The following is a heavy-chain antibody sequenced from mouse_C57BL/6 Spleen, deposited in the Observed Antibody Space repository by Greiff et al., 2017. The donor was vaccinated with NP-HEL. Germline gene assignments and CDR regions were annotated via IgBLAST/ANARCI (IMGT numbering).Heavy chain of an antibody. J-gene: IGHJ2*01. D-gene: IGHD1-1*01. Sequence: VQLQQSGPELVKPGASVKLSCKASGYTFTSYDINWVKQRPGQGLEWIGWIYPRDGSTKYNEKFKGKATVTVDTSSSTAYMELHSLTSEDSAVYFCARLGYYGSSYYFDYWGQGTTLTVSS. CDR2: IYPRDGST. CDR1: GYTFTSYD. V-gene: IGHV1-85*01. CDR3: ARLGYYGSSYYFDY.